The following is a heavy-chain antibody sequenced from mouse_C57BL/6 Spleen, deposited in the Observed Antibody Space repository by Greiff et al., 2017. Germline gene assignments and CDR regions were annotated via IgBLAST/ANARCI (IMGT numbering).Heavy chain of an antibody. Sequence: EVMLVESGGDLVKPGGSLKLSCAASGFTFSSYDMSWVRQTPDKRLEWVATISSGGSYTYYPDSVKGRFTISRDNAKNTLYLQMSSLKSEDTAMYYCARRNDGYPDAMDYWGQGTSVTVSS. D-gene: IGHD2-3*01. CDR1: GFTFSSYD. V-gene: IGHV5-6*02. CDR2: ISSGGSYT. J-gene: IGHJ4*01. CDR3: ARRNDGYPDAMDY.